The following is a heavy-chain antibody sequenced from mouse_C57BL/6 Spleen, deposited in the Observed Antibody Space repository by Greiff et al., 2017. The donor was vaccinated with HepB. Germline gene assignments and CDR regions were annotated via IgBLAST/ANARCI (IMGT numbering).Heavy chain of an antibody. CDR2: IDPSDSYT. V-gene: IGHV1-50*01. CDR1: GYTFTSYW. J-gene: IGHJ2*01. Sequence: VQLQQPAAELVKPGASVKLSCKASGYTFTSYWMQWVKQRPGQGLEWIGEIDPSDSYTNYNQKFKGKATLTVDTSSSTAYMQLSSLTSEDSAVYYCARSSPNYWGQGTTLTVSS. CDR3: ARSSPNY.